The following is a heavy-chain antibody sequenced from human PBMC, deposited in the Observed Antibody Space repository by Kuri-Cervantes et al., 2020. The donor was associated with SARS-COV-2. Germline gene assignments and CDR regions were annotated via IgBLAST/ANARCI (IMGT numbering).Heavy chain of an antibody. D-gene: IGHD6-6*01. CDR1: GFTFSSYA. J-gene: IGHJ4*02. CDR3: AKRTSTGEYSIPSGLLDY. CDR2: ISGSGGST. Sequence: GGSLRLSCAASGFTFSSYAMSWVRQAPGKGLEWVSAISGSGGSTYYADSVKGRFTISRDNSKNTLYLQMNSLRAEDTAVYYCAKRTSTGEYSIPSGLLDYWGQGTLVTVSS. V-gene: IGHV3-23*01.